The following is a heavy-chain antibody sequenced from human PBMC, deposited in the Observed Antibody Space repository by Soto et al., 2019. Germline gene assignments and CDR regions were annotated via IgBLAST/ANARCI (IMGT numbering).Heavy chain of an antibody. CDR2: IDHDGST. CDR3: VRDSHGDY. J-gene: IGHJ4*02. V-gene: IGHV3-74*01. Sequence: EVQLVESGGGLVQPGGSLRLSCAASGFTFSNYWMHWVRQAPGKGLAWVARIDHDGSTDYAGSVRGRFTVSRDNAENMLYLQINSLRDDDTALYYCVRDSHGDYWGQGTLVTVSS. CDR1: GFTFSNYW.